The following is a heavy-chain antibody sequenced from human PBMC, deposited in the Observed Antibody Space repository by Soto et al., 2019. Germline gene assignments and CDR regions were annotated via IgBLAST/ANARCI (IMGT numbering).Heavy chain of an antibody. CDR1: GFTFSDYY. CDR3: ARDRLTGYPNKYFGH. D-gene: IGHD3-9*01. J-gene: IGHJ4*02. V-gene: IGHV3-11*05. Sequence: ESGGGLVKSGGSLRLSCAASGFTFSDYYMSWIRQAPGKGLEWISYISSSSSWTGYANPMKGRITISRDNAKNSVYLQFNCLSADDTAVYYCARDRLTGYPNKYFGHWCQGTLVTVSS. CDR2: ISSSSSWT.